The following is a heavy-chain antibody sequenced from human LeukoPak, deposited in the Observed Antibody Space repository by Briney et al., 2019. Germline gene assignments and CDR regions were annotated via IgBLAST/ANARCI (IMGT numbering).Heavy chain of an antibody. CDR1: GGSISSYY. D-gene: IGHD6-13*01. J-gene: IGHJ3*02. CDR3: VRDPGSPRDAFDI. CDR2: ISHSGST. Sequence: SETLSLTCTVSGGSISSYYWSWIRQPPGMGLEWIGYISHSGSTYYNPSLKSRVTISTDTSKTQFSLNLSSVTAADTAVYYCVRDPGSPRDAFDIWGQGTMVTVSS. V-gene: IGHV4-59*01.